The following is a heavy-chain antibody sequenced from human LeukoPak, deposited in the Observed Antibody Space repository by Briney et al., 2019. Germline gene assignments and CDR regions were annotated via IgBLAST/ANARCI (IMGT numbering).Heavy chain of an antibody. CDR1: GFTFSSYW. Sequence: TGGSLRLSCAASGFTFSSYWMHWVRQALGKGLVWVSRINSDGSSASYADSVKGRFTISRDNDKNTLYLQMNSLRAEDTAVYYCASSRGWLQPDYWGQGTLVTVSS. V-gene: IGHV3-74*01. D-gene: IGHD5-24*01. CDR2: INSDGSSA. J-gene: IGHJ4*02. CDR3: ASSRGWLQPDY.